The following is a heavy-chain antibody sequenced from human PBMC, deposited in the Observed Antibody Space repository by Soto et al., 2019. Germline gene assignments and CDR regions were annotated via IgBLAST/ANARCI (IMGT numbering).Heavy chain of an antibody. J-gene: IGHJ3*02. D-gene: IGHD3-22*01. CDR1: GFTFSSYS. CDR2: ISSSSSYI. V-gene: IGHV3-21*01. Sequence: PGGSLRLSCAASGFTFSSYSMNWVRQAPGKGLEWVSSISSSSSYIYYEDSVKGRFTISRDNAKNSLYLQMNSLRAEDTAVYYCARDQGHYYVSSGSDAFDIWGQGTMVTVSS. CDR3: ARDQGHYYVSSGSDAFDI.